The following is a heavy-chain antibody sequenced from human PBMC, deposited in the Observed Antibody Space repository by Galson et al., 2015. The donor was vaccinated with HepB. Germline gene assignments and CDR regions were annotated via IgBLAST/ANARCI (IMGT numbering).Heavy chain of an antibody. CDR1: GFTFSSYW. V-gene: IGHV3-7*03. J-gene: IGHJ6*02. D-gene: IGHD6-13*01. CDR2: IKQDGSEK. Sequence: SLRLSCAASGFTFSSYWMSWVRQAPGKGLEWVANIKQDGSEKYYVDSVKGRFTISRDNAKNSLYLQMNSLRAEDTAVYYCARDSGIAAAGSGSPYYYYGMDVWGQGTTVTVSS. CDR3: ARDSGIAAAGSGSPYYYYGMDV.